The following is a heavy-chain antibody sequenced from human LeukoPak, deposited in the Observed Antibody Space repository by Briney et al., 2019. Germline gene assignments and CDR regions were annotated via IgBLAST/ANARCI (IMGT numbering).Heavy chain of an antibody. Sequence: PGRSLRLSCAASGFTFSSYGMRWVRQAPGKGLEWVAVISYDGSNKYYADSVKGRFTISRDNSKNTLYLQMNSLRAEDTAVYYCANPVLRYIYYMDVWGKGTTVTISS. CDR3: ANPVLRYIYYMDV. D-gene: IGHD3-9*01. J-gene: IGHJ6*03. CDR1: GFTFSSYG. V-gene: IGHV3-30*18. CDR2: ISYDGSNK.